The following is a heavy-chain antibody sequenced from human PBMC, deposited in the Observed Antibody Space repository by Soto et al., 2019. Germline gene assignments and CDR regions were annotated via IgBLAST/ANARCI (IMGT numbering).Heavy chain of an antibody. Sequence: QVQLVQSGAEVKKPGSSVKVSCKASGGTFSSYRINWVRQAPGQGLEWVGGIVPIYRTADYAPKFQGRVTITADESARTAYMELRSLKSQDTAVYYCARDSGAKLSSSWGQGTLVTVSS. J-gene: IGHJ4*02. CDR1: GGTFSSYR. V-gene: IGHV1-69*01. CDR3: ARDSGAKLSSS. D-gene: IGHD6-13*01. CDR2: IVPIYRTA.